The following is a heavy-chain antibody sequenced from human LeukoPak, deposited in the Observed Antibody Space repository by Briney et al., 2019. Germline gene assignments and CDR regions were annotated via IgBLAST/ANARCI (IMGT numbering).Heavy chain of an antibody. CDR2: ISGSGGST. D-gene: IGHD2-2*01. CDR3: AKSCSSTSCYGYFQH. Sequence: PGGSLRLSCAASGFTFSSYAMSWVRQAPGKGLEWVSAISGSGGSTYYADSVKGRFTISRDNSKDTLYLQMNSLRAEDTAVYYCAKSCSSTSCYGYFQHWGQGTLVTVSS. CDR1: GFTFSSYA. V-gene: IGHV3-23*01. J-gene: IGHJ1*01.